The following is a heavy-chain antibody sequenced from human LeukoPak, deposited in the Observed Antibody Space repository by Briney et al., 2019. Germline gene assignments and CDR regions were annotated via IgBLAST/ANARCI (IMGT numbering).Heavy chain of an antibody. Sequence: ASVKVSCKASGYTFTSYGFNWVRQAPGQGLEWLGWISGYNGNTEYAQKVQGRATMTTDTSTNTAYMELRSLGSDDTAVYYCARDLLTGNTGDYWGQGTLITVSA. D-gene: IGHD1-7*01. CDR2: ISGYNGNT. CDR1: GYTFTSYG. V-gene: IGHV1-18*01. J-gene: IGHJ4*02. CDR3: ARDLLTGNTGDY.